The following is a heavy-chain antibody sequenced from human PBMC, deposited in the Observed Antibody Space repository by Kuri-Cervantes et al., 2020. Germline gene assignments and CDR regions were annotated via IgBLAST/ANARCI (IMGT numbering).Heavy chain of an antibody. V-gene: IGHV3-30*07. D-gene: IGHD6-19*01. CDR1: GFTFSSYE. J-gene: IGHJ4*02. CDR2: ISYDGSNK. Sequence: GESLKISCAASGFTFSSYEMNWVRQAPGKGLEWVAVISYDGSNKYYADSVKGRFTISRDNSKNTLYLQMNSLRAEDTAVYYCARGIAVAGFDYWGQGTLVTVSS. CDR3: ARGIAVAGFDY.